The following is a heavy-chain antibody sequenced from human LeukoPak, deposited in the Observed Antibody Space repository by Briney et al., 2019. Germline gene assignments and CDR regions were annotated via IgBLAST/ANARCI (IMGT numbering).Heavy chain of an antibody. Sequence: GGALRLSCAASGFTFSNYWMHWVREAPGKGLVRVSRISSDGSSTIYADSVKGRFTISRDNAKNTLYLQMNRLRAEDTAVYYCARDTVALDYWGQGTLVTVSS. CDR2: ISSDGSST. CDR3: ARDTVALDY. J-gene: IGHJ4*02. V-gene: IGHV3-74*01. CDR1: GFTFSNYW. D-gene: IGHD2-15*01.